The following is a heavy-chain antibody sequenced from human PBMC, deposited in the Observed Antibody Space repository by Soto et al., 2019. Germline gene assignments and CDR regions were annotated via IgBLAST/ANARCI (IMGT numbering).Heavy chain of an antibody. V-gene: IGHV3-48*02. CDR3: ARDLVSGDVYDCYELDV. Sequence: GASRRLSWAASGVTFRRYTINSVRQAPGKGLDWISYISHSSDTLYYADSVKGRFTISRENAKNSLYLHMNSLRDEDTAVYYCARDLVSGDVYDCYELDVRAQPATVPIS. D-gene: IGHD2-21*02. CDR2: ISHSSDTL. J-gene: IGHJ6*02. CDR1: GVTFRRYT.